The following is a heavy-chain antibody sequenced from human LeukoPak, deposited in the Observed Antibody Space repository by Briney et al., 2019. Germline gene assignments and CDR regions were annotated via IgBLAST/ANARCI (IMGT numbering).Heavy chain of an antibody. Sequence: AGSLRFSGAGSGFTFSSYAMSWVRQAPGKGLKWVSAMSGSGGSYYYADSVKGRFTISRDNSKNTLELKMNSLRAEDTAVYYCAKVHLYYYDSSGIDYWGQGTLVTVSS. CDR1: GFTFSSYA. CDR3: AKVHLYYYDSSGIDY. V-gene: IGHV3-23*01. D-gene: IGHD3-22*01. CDR2: MSGSGGSY. J-gene: IGHJ4*02.